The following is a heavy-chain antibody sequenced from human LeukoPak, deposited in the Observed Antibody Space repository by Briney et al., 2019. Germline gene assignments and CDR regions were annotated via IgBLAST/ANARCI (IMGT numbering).Heavy chain of an antibody. CDR3: ASLAADWYFDL. V-gene: IGHV4-59*08. J-gene: IGHJ2*01. Sequence: LDTLSLTCTVSGGSISSYYWSWIRQPPGKGLEWIGYIYYSGSTNYNSALKSRVTISVDTSKNQFSLKLSSVTAADTAVYYCASLAADWYFDLWGRGTLVTVSS. D-gene: IGHD6-13*01. CDR2: IYYSGST. CDR1: GGSISSYY.